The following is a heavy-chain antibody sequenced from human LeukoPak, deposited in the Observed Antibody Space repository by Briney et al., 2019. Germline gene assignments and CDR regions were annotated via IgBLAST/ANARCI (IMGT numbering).Heavy chain of an antibody. CDR3: ARRGVLRFLTNYYYYYGMDV. V-gene: IGHV4-39*01. Sequence: SETLSLTCTVSGGSISSSSYYWGWIRQPPGKGLEWIGSIYYSGSTYYNPSLKSRVTISVDTSKNQFSLKLSSVTAADTAVYYCARRGVLRFLTNYYYYYGMDVWGQGTTVTVSS. J-gene: IGHJ6*02. CDR1: GGSISSSSYY. D-gene: IGHD3-3*01. CDR2: IYYSGST.